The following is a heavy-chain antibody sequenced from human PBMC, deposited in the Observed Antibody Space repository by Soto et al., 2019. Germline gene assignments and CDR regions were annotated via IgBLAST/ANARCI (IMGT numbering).Heavy chain of an antibody. CDR1: GGSISSGGYY. J-gene: IGHJ4*02. D-gene: IGHD3-22*01. V-gene: IGHV4-31*03. CDR2: IYYSGST. CDR3: ARTSYDSSGYLGHIDY. Sequence: QVQLQESGPGLVKPSQTLSLTCTVSGGSISSGGYYWSWIRQHPGKGLEWIGYIYYSGSTFYNPSLRSRVTISVDTSKNQFSLKLSSVTAADTAVYYCARTSYDSSGYLGHIDYWGQGTLVTVSS.